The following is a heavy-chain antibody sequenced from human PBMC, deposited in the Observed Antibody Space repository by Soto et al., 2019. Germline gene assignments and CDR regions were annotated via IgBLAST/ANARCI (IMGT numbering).Heavy chain of an antibody. CDR3: ARALSGGRIQLWKYYFDY. Sequence: SETLSLTCTVSGGSISSGGYYWSWIRQHPGKGLEWIGYIYYSGSTYYNPSLKSRVTISVDTSKNQFSLKLSSVTAADTAVYYCARALSGGRIQLWKYYFDYWGQGTLVTVSS. CDR1: GGSISSGGYY. J-gene: IGHJ4*02. D-gene: IGHD5-18*01. V-gene: IGHV4-31*03. CDR2: IYYSGST.